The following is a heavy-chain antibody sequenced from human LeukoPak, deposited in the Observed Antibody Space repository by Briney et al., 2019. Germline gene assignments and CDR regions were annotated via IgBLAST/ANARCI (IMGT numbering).Heavy chain of an antibody. CDR3: AKEYEIFVMVNPDY. V-gene: IGHV3-30*02. Sequence: PGGSLRLSCAASGFTFSSYGMHWVRPAPGKGLEWVAFIRKAGSRKYYADSVKGRFTISKDNSKNTLYLQMSNLRAEDTAVYYCAKEYEIFVMVNPDYWGQGALVTVSS. D-gene: IGHD3-3*01. CDR1: GFTFSSYG. J-gene: IGHJ4*02. CDR2: IRKAGSRK.